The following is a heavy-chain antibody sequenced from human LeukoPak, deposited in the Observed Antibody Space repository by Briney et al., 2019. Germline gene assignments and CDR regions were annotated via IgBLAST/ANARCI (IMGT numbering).Heavy chain of an antibody. CDR1: GGSISSGSYY. CDR3: ARGPPGSSWYDY. D-gene: IGHD6-13*01. CDR2: IYTSGST. Sequence: SETLSLTCTVSGGSISSGSYYWSWTRQPAGKGLEWIGRIYTSGSTNYNPSLKSRVTISVDTSKNQFSLKLSSVTAADTAVYYCARGPPGSSWYDYWGQGTLVTVSS. J-gene: IGHJ4*02. V-gene: IGHV4-61*02.